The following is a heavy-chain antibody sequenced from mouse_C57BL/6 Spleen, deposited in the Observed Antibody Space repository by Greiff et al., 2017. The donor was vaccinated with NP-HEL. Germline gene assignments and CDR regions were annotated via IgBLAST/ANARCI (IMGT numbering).Heavy chain of an antibody. V-gene: IGHV1-77*01. CDR3: ARLYGSSLYFGY. CDR1: GYTFTDYY. CDR2: IGPGSGST. Sequence: QVQLQQSGAELVKPGASVKISCTASGYTFTDYYINWVQQRPGQGLEWIGKIGPGSGSTYYNENFKGQATLTGDNSYSNAYLQLSSLTSEDTAVYFCARLYGSSLYFGYWGQGATLTVST. D-gene: IGHD1-1*01. J-gene: IGHJ2*01.